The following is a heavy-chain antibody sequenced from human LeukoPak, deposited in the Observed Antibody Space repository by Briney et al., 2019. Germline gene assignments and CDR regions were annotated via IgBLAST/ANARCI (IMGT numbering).Heavy chain of an antibody. J-gene: IGHJ6*02. CDR1: GFTFSSYG. CDR2: IRYDGSNK. CDR3: AKDLYCSGRSRYPYGMDV. D-gene: IGHD2-15*01. V-gene: IGHV3-30*02. Sequence: PGGSLRLSCAASGFTFSSYGMHWVRQAPGKGLEWVAFIRYDGSNKYYADSVKGRFTISRDNSKNTVYLQMNSLRAEDTAVYYCAKDLYCSGRSRYPYGMDVWGQATTLTVSS.